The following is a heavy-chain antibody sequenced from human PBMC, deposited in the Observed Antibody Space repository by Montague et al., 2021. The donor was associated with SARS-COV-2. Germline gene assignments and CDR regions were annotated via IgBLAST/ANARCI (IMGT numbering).Heavy chain of an antibody. CDR3: SHGIGIAADYNVFRFDP. CDR2: IYRDDDK. CDR1: EFSLSTSGVG. J-gene: IGHJ5*02. Sequence: PALVKPTQTPTLTCTFSEFSLSTSGVGVGWIRQPPGKALEWLALIYRDDDKRYSPSMKSRLTITKDTSKNQVVLTMTNMNPVDTATYYCSHGIGIAADYNVFRFDPWGQGTLVTVSS. V-gene: IGHV2-5*02. D-gene: IGHD6-13*01.